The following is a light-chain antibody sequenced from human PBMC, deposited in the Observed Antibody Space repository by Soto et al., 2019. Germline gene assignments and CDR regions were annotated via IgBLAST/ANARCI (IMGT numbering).Light chain of an antibody. CDR1: QSIGRF. CDR3: QQCYMGWT. J-gene: IGKJ1*01. V-gene: IGKV1-5*01. CDR2: DAS. Sequence: DIQMTQSPSTLSASVGDRVTITCRASQSIGRFLAWYQHQPGKAPKLLIYDASTLESGVPSRFSGTGSGTEFTFSITSLQPEGFGTYYCQQCYMGWTFGQGTKVDIK.